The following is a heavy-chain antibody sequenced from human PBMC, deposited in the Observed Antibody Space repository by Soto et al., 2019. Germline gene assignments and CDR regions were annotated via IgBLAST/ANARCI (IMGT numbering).Heavy chain of an antibody. V-gene: IGHV5-51*01. Sequence: PGESLKISCKGSGYSFTSYWIGWVRQMPGKGLEWMGIIYPGDSDTRYSPSFQGQVTISADKSISTAYLQWSSLKASDTAMYYCARRLYSSKIYYYGMDVWGQGTTVTVS. J-gene: IGHJ6*02. CDR2: IYPGDSDT. CDR1: GYSFTSYW. CDR3: ARRLYSSKIYYYGMDV. D-gene: IGHD4-4*01.